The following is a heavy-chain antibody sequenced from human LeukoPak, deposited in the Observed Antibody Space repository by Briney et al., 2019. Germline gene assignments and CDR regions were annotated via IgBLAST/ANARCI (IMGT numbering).Heavy chain of an antibody. D-gene: IGHD4-11*01. CDR3: AYSEGDF. Sequence: SETLSLTCTVSGGSINNGNPFWTWIRQPAGKGLEWIGRIFTSGSTNYNPSLKSRLTMSIDTSKNQFSLKLSSMTAADTAMYFCAYSEGDFWGQGALVTVSS. CDR2: IFTSGST. J-gene: IGHJ4*02. V-gene: IGHV4-61*02. CDR1: GGSINNGNPF.